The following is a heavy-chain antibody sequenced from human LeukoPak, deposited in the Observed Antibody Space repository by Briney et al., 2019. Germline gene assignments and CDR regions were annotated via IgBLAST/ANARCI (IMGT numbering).Heavy chain of an antibody. CDR1: GFIFNSYW. D-gene: IGHD6-13*01. CDR3: GRAMGAAGHELPVDY. J-gene: IGHJ4*02. CDR2: IKEDGSEK. V-gene: IGHV3-7*01. Sequence: PGGSLRLSCAVSGFIFNSYWMTWVRQAPGKGPEWVANIKEDGSEKYYVESVKGRFSISRDNAKNSLYLQMNSPRAEDTAVYYCGRAMGAAGHELPVDYWGQGILVTVSS.